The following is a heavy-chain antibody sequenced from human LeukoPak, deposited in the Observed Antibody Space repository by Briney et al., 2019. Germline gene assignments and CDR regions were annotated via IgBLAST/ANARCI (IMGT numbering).Heavy chain of an antibody. J-gene: IGHJ3*02. D-gene: IGHD3-22*01. CDR3: ARALHYYDSSGYYYVGAFDI. V-gene: IGHV1-69*04. CDR2: IIPILGIA. CDR1: GGTFSSYA. Sequence: SVKVSCKASGGTFSSYAIIWVRQAPGQGLEWMGRIIPILGIANYAQKFQGRVTITADKSTSTAYMELSSLRSEDTAVYYCARALHYYDSSGYYYVGAFDIWGQGTMVTVSS.